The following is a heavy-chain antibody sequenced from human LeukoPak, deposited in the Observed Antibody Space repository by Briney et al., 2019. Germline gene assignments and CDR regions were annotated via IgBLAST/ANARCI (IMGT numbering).Heavy chain of an antibody. CDR1: GFTVSSTH. D-gene: IGHD3-22*01. V-gene: IGHV3-53*01. CDR2: TYTGGNS. Sequence: QPGGSLRLSCEASGFTVSSTHMVWVRQAPGKGLEWVSVTYTGGNSYYAGSVQGRFIISRDISKNTLYLQMNNLRAEDSALYYCARGGRGSAAVVAPRSFDIWGQGTMVTVSS. CDR3: ARGGRGSAAVVAPRSFDI. J-gene: IGHJ3*02.